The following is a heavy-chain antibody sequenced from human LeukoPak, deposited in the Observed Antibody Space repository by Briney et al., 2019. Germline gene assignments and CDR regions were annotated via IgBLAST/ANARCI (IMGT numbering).Heavy chain of an antibody. CDR2: ISGSGGST. V-gene: IGHV3-23*01. J-gene: IGHJ3*02. Sequence: PGGSLRLSCAASGFTFSSYGMSWVRQAPGKGLEWVSAISGSGGSTYYADSVKGRFTISRDNSKNTLYLQMNSLRAEDTAVYYCAKDRGLSVLRFLEWFDAFDIWGQGTMVTVSS. CDR1: GFTFSSYG. D-gene: IGHD3-3*01. CDR3: AKDRGLSVLRFLEWFDAFDI.